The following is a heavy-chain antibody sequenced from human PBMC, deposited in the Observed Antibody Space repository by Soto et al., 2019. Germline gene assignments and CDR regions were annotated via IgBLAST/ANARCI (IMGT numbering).Heavy chain of an antibody. J-gene: IGHJ4*02. V-gene: IGHV2-5*02. D-gene: IGHD6-19*01. CDR1: GFSLSTSGVG. CDR2: IYWDDDK. Sequence: QITLKESGPTLVNPTQTLTLTCTFSGFSLSTSGVGVGCIRQPPGKALEWLALIYWDDDKRYSASLRSRLTITKDTPRNRVVLTMTNMDLVDTAKYYGARRYRFGSSRYFFDYWGQGTLVTVSS. CDR3: ARRYRFGSSRYFFDY.